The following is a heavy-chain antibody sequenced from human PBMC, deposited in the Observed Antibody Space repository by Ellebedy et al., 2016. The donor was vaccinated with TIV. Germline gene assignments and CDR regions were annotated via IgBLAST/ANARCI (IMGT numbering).Heavy chain of an antibody. CDR3: AREKNDYGGMFDY. J-gene: IGHJ4*02. V-gene: IGHV3-21*01. D-gene: IGHD4-23*01. CDR1: GFTFSSYS. Sequence: GESLKISCAASGFTFSSYSMNWVRQAPGKGLEWVSSISSSSSSIYYADSVKGRFTISRDNAKNSLYLQMNSLRAEDTSFYYCAREKNDYGGMFDYWGQGTLVTVSS. CDR2: ISSSSSSI.